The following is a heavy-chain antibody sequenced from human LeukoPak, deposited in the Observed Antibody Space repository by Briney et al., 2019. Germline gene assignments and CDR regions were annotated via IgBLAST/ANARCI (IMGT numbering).Heavy chain of an antibody. D-gene: IGHD3-10*01. CDR1: GFISSTYP. CDR2: ITSNGGST. CDR3: VKRGPGNCYTH. J-gene: IGHJ4*02. Sequence: GGSLRLSCSASGFISSTYPMHWVRQDPGKGLEYVSAITSNGGSTYYADSVKGRFTISRDNSKNTLYLQMSSLRTEDTAVYYCVKRGPGNCYTHWGQGTLVTVSS. V-gene: IGHV3-64D*09.